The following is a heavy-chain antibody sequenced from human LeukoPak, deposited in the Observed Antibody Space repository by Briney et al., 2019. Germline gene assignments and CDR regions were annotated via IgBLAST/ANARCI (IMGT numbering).Heavy chain of an antibody. V-gene: IGHV4-39*01. CDR3: ARPVPDSGSYAY. D-gene: IGHD3-10*01. J-gene: IGHJ4*02. Sequence: PSETLSLTCTVSGGSISSSSYYWGWIRQPPGKGLEWIGSIYYSGSTYYNPSLKSRVTISVDTSKKQFSLKLSSVTAADTAVYYCARPVPDSGSYAYWGQGTLVTVSS. CDR1: GGSISSSSYY. CDR2: IYYSGST.